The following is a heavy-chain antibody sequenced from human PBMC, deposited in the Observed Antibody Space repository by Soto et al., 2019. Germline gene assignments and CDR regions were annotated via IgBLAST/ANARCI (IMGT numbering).Heavy chain of an antibody. V-gene: IGHV1-46*01. CDR2: INPSGGST. J-gene: IGHJ6*02. CDR3: ARDRGWDTGNTLLLTYYYDGMDV. Sequence: QVQLVQSGAEVKQPGASVKVSCKASGYTFTSYYMHWVRQAPGQGLEWMGIINPSGGSTSYAQKFQGRVTMPRDTSTSTVYMELSSLRSEDTAVYYCARDRGWDTGNTLLLTYYYDGMDVWGQGTTVTVSS. D-gene: IGHD1-7*01. CDR1: GYTFTSYY.